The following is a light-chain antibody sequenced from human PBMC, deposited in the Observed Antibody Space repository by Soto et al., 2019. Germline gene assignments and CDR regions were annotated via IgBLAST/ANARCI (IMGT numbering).Light chain of an antibody. CDR2: GVS. J-gene: IGLJ3*02. CDR1: KNDIGSSDY. Sequence: QSALTQPASVSASPGQSITISCTGGKNDIGSSDYVSWYQQHPGKAPKLNIYGVSNRPSGTSDRFSGSKSGNTASLTISGLQADDEADYYCSSSTSSNTLVFGGGTKLTVL. CDR3: SSSTSSNTLV. V-gene: IGLV2-14*01.